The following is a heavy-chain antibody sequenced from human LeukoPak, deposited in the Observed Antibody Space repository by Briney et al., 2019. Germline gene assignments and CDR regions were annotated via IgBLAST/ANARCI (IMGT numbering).Heavy chain of an antibody. CDR2: IYYSGST. CDR3: ARGPYDFWSGYYLNYFDY. V-gene: IGHV4-31*03. D-gene: IGHD3-3*01. CDR1: GGSISSGGYY. J-gene: IGHJ4*02. Sequence: SQTLSLTCTVSGGSISSGGYYWSWLRQHPGKGLEWIGYIYYSGSTYYNPSLKSRVTISVDRSKNQFSLKLSSVTAADTAVYYCARGPYDFWSGYYLNYFDYWGQGTLVTVSS.